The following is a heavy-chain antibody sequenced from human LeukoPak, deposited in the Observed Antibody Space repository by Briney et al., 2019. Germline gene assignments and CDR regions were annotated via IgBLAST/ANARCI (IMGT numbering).Heavy chain of an antibody. CDR3: ARGGSGSYFSWLDP. CDR2: INPNSGGT. D-gene: IGHD3-10*01. CDR1: GYTFTDYY. V-gene: IGHV1-2*02. J-gene: IGHJ5*02. Sequence: ASVKVSCKASGYTFTDYYIHWVRQAPGQGLECMGWINPNSGGTNYAQKVQGRVTMTRDTSISTAYMELSRLRSDDTAVYYCARGGSGSYFSWLDPWGQGTLVTVSS.